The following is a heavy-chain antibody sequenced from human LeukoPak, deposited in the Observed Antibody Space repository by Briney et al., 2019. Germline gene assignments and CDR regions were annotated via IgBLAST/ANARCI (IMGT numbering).Heavy chain of an antibody. CDR2: INHSGST. D-gene: IGHD6-13*01. CDR1: GGSFSGYY. V-gene: IGHV4-34*01. CDR3: ARDSSSWSSDAFDI. Sequence: PSETLSLTCAVYGGSFSGYYWSWIRQPPGKGLEWIGEINHSGSTNYNPSLKSRVTISVDTSKNQFSLKLSSVTAADTAVYYCARDSSSWSSDAFDIWGQGTMVTVSS. J-gene: IGHJ3*02.